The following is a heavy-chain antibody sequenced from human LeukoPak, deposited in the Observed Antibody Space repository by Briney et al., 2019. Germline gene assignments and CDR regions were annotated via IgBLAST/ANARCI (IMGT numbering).Heavy chain of an antibody. CDR1: GFTFSSYW. CDR3: TREGLDP. V-gene: IGHV3-74*01. D-gene: IGHD2-21*01. Sequence: PGGSLRLSCAASGFTFSSYWMHWVRQAPGKGLAWVSRIDSDGTGTIYADSVRGRFTISRDNAKNTMYLQMNSLRVEDTAVYYCTREGLDPWGQGTLVTASS. CDR2: IDSDGTGT. J-gene: IGHJ5*02.